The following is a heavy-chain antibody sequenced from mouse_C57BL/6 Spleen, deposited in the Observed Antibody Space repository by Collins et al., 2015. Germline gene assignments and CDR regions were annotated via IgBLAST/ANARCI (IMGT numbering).Heavy chain of an antibody. V-gene: IGHV1-39*01. J-gene: IGHJ4*01. CDR2: INPYYGST. CDR3: ARLDFAMDY. CDR1: GYSFTDYI. Sequence: EIQLQQTGPELVKPGASVKISCKASGYSFTDYIMLWVKQSHGKSLEWIGNINPYYGSTSYNLKFKGKATLTVDKSSSTAYMQLNSLTSEDSAVYYCARLDFAMDYWGQGTSVTVSS.